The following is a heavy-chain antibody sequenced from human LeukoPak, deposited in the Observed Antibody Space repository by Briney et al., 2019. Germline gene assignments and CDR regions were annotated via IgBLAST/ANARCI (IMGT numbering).Heavy chain of an antibody. Sequence: GGSLRLSFACSGFTFSDYYMTWIRPPPSKGLDWLSYISPSGGYTPYADSVKGRFTISRDNAMNSLYLQMSSLRAGDTAVYYCARNASGAQSPSDDWGQGTTVTVSS. J-gene: IGHJ6*02. CDR1: GFTFSDYY. D-gene: IGHD4/OR15-4a*01. CDR2: ISPSGGYT. V-gene: IGHV3-11*03. CDR3: ARNASGAQSPSDD.